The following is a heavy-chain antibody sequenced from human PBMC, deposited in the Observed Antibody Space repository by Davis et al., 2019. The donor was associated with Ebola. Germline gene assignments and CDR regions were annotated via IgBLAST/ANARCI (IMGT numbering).Heavy chain of an antibody. J-gene: IGHJ6*02. CDR2: IYYSGST. CDR1: GGSISSYY. Sequence: MPGGSLRLSCTVSGGSISSYYWSWIRQPPGKGLEWIGYIYYSGSTNYNPSLKSRVTISVDTSKNQFSLKLSSVTAADTAVYYCARASPTITYYYYGMDVWGQGTTVTVSS. D-gene: IGHD1-14*01. V-gene: IGHV4-59*12. CDR3: ARASPTITYYYYGMDV.